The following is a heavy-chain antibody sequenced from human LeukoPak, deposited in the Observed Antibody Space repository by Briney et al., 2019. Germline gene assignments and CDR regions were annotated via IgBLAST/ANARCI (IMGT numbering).Heavy chain of an antibody. CDR2: IDGDGSNT. Sequence: GGSLRLSCAASGFSFTSYWMHWVRQAPGKGLVWVSRIDGDGSNTNYADSVKGRFTISRDNAKNTLYLQMNSLRAEDTAVYYCVRGGYFASGSYSDWGQGTLVTVSS. CDR3: VRGGYFASGSYSD. D-gene: IGHD3-10*01. J-gene: IGHJ4*02. V-gene: IGHV3-74*01. CDR1: GFSFTSYW.